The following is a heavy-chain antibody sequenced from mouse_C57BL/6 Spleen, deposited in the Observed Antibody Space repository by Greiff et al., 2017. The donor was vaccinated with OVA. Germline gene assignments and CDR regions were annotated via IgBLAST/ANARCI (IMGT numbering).Heavy chain of an antibody. Sequence: EVKLQESGPGLVKPSQSLSLTCSVTGYSITSGYYWNWIRQFPGNKLEWMGYISYDGSNNYNPSLKNRISITRDTSKNQFFLKLNSVTTEDTATYDCARGEDYDDYAMDYWGQGTSVTVSS. CDR1: GYSITSGYY. J-gene: IGHJ4*01. CDR2: ISYDGSN. V-gene: IGHV3-6*01. D-gene: IGHD2-4*01. CDR3: ARGEDYDDYAMDY.